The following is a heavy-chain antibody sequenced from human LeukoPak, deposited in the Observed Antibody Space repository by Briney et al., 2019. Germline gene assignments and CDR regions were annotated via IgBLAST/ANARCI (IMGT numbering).Heavy chain of an antibody. V-gene: IGHV3-74*01. Sequence: GGSLRLSCAASGFTFSSYWMHWVRQAPGKGLVWVSRINSDGSSTSYADSVKGRFAISRDNAKNTLYLQMNSLRAEDTAVYYCARDGGYDILTGYPSDYWGQGTLVTVSS. D-gene: IGHD3-9*01. CDR2: INSDGSST. CDR1: GFTFSSYW. CDR3: ARDGGYDILTGYPSDY. J-gene: IGHJ4*02.